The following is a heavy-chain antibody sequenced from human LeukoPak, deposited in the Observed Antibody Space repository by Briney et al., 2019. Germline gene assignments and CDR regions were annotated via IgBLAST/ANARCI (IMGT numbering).Heavy chain of an antibody. CDR1: GYTFTSYA. J-gene: IGHJ4*02. V-gene: IGHV1-3*01. CDR3: ARDLNTMVRGVGLFDY. Sequence: ATVKVSCKASGYTFTSYAMHWVRQAPGQRLEWMGWINAGNGNAKYSQKFQGRVTITRDTSASTAYMELSSLRSEDTAVYYCARDLNTMVRGVGLFDYWGQGTLVTVSS. D-gene: IGHD3-10*01. CDR2: INAGNGNA.